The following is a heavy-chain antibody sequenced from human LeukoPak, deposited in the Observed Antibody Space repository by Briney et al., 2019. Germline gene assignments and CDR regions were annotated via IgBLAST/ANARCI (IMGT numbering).Heavy chain of an antibody. V-gene: IGHV1-69*04. Sequence: GASVKVSCKASGGTFSSYAISWVRQAPGQGLDWMGRIIPIFGIANYAQKFQGRVTITADKSTSTAYMELSSLRSEDTAVYYCARGLELRPYYYGMDVWGQGTTVTVSS. J-gene: IGHJ6*02. CDR2: IIPIFGIA. CDR3: ARGLELRPYYYGMDV. D-gene: IGHD1-7*01. CDR1: GGTFSSYA.